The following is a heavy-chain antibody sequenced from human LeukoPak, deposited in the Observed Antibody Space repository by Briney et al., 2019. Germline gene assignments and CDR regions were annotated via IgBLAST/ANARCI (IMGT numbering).Heavy chain of an antibody. CDR2: VYPGDSDT. D-gene: IGHD2-15*01. CDR1: GYSISTYW. V-gene: IGHV5-51*01. J-gene: IGHJ4*02. Sequence: RGESLMTCGTSSGYSISTYWSAFVRQMPGKGLEVMGIVYPGDSDTRYSPSFQGQVTISVDKSISTAYLQWSSLKASDTAIYYCARHFRVAATQSNFDLWGQGTLVTVSS. CDR3: ARHFRVAATQSNFDL.